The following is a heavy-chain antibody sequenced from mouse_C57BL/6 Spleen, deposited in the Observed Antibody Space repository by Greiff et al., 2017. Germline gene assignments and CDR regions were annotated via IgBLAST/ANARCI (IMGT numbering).Heavy chain of an antibody. CDR3: TVIGWLPGNY. Sequence: EVQLQQSGTVLARPGASVKMSCKTSGYTFTSYWMHWVKQRPGQGLEWIGAIYPGNSDTSYNQKFKGKAKLTAVTSASTAYMELSSLTNEDSAVYFCTVIGWLPGNYWGQGTTLTVSS. CDR2: IYPGNSDT. CDR1: GYTFTSYW. J-gene: IGHJ2*01. V-gene: IGHV1-5*01. D-gene: IGHD2-3*01.